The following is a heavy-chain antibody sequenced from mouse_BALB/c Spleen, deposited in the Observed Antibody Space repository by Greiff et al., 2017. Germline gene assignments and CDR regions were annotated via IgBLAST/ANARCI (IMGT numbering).Heavy chain of an antibody. CDR3: ARITTDAYYFDY. V-gene: IGHV5-6-5*01. CDR2: ISSGGST. J-gene: IGHJ2*01. Sequence: EVKLMESGGGLVKPGGSLKLSCAASGFTFSSYAMSWVRQTPEKRLEWVASISSGGSTYYPDSVKGRFTISRDNARNILYLQMSSLRSEDTAMYYCARITTDAYYFDYWGQGTTLTVSS. CDR1: GFTFSSYA. D-gene: IGHD1-1*01.